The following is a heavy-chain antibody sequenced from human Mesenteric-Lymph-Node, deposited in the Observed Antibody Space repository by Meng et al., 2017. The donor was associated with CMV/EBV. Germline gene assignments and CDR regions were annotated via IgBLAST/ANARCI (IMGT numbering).Heavy chain of an antibody. D-gene: IGHD1-26*01. CDR3: ARSSGSFRTPPLDF. V-gene: IGHV5-51*01. CDR1: GYDFTTYW. Sequence: GESLKISCQGSGYDFTTYWVAWVRQMPGKGLEWMGSVYPGDSDSKYSPSVSGQVTISADKAKNIAYLQWRNLRSSDTAIYYCARSSGSFRTPPLDFWGQGTPVTVSS. J-gene: IGHJ4*02. CDR2: VYPGDSDS.